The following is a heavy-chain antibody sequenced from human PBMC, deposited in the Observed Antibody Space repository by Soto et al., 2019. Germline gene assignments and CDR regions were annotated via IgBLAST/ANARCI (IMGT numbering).Heavy chain of an antibody. J-gene: IGHJ6*03. Sequence: ASVKVSCKASGYTFTSYGISWVRQAPGQGLEWMGWISAYNGNTNYAQKLQGRVTMTTDTSTSTAYMELRSLRSDDTAVYYCAREQFMWYSSSWYHYYYYMDVWGKGTTVTVSS. CDR3: AREQFMWYSSSWYHYYYYMDV. CDR1: GYTFTSYG. D-gene: IGHD6-13*01. CDR2: ISAYNGNT. V-gene: IGHV1-18*01.